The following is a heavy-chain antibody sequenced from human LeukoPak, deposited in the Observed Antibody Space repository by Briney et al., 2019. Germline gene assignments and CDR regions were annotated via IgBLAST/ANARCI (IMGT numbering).Heavy chain of an antibody. CDR2: IYYSGTT. V-gene: IGHV4-39*02. D-gene: IGHD4-17*01. CDR1: GGSISTSSYY. Sequence: PSETLSLTCSVSGGSISTSSYYWGWIRQPPGKGLEWIGSIYYSGTTYYNPSLKSRVTISVDTSKNHFSLRLSSVTAADTAVYYCARSIPTDYGDFEDAFDIWGQGTMVTVSS. J-gene: IGHJ3*02. CDR3: ARSIPTDYGDFEDAFDI.